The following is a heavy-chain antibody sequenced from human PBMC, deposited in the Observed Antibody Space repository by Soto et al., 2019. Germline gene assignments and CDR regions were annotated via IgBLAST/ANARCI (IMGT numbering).Heavy chain of an antibody. J-gene: IGHJ4*02. D-gene: IGHD3-16*01. Sequence: PGGSLRLSCAASGFTFKFYDMNWVRQAPGKGLEWISYITSSTTTTIFYADSVKGRFTISRDNAKNSLYFQMDSLRDEDTAVYYCARDGGGNSPAYFDYWGQGTLVTVSS. CDR3: ARDGGGNSPAYFDY. CDR2: ITSSTTTTI. CDR1: GFTFKFYD. V-gene: IGHV3-48*02.